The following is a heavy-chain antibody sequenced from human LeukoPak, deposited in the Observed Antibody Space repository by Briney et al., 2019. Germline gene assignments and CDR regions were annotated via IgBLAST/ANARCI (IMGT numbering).Heavy chain of an antibody. D-gene: IGHD2-15*01. Sequence: GGSLRLSCAASGFTFSSYEMNWVRQAPGKGLEWVADIKEDGSEKYYVDSVKGRFTISRQNAKSSLFLQMNSLRAEDTAVYYCARHRSGGSQDDAFDIWGQGTMVTVSS. V-gene: IGHV3-7*01. CDR3: ARHRSGGSQDDAFDI. CDR1: GFTFSSYE. J-gene: IGHJ3*02. CDR2: IKEDGSEK.